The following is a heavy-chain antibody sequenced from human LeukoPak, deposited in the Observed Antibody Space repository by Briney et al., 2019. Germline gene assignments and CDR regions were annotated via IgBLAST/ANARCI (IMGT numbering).Heavy chain of an antibody. J-gene: IGHJ4*02. CDR3: ARDRMTGDLDY. D-gene: IGHD3-10*01. Sequence: SETLSLTCTVSGGSISSGDYYWSWIRQPPGKGLEWIGYIYYSGSTYYNPSLKSRVTISVDTSKNQFSLKLSSVTAADTAVYYCARDRMTGDLDYWGQGTLVTVSS. V-gene: IGHV4-30-4*01. CDR1: GGSISSGDYY. CDR2: IYYSGST.